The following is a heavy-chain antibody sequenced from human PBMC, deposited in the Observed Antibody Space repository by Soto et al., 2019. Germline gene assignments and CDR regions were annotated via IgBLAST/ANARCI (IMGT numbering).Heavy chain of an antibody. CDR3: ARDRPGDEGDGFDI. CDR1: GLTVSSNY. J-gene: IGHJ3*02. CDR2: LYSGGST. V-gene: IGHV3-53*02. D-gene: IGHD3-10*01. Sequence: EVQLVETGGGLIQPAGSLRLSCAASGLTVSSNYMNWVRQAPGKGLEWVSVLYSGGSTHYAGSVKGRFIISRDNSKNTLYLQMNSLRVEDTAVYYCARDRPGDEGDGFDIWGHGTMVTVSS.